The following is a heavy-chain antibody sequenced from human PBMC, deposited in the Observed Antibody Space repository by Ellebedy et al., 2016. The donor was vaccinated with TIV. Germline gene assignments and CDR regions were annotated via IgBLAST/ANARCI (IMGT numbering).Heavy chain of an antibody. D-gene: IGHD3-10*01. CDR3: ARKMVRAINWFDP. J-gene: IGHJ5*02. V-gene: IGHV3-23*01. Sequence: GGSLRLXXAASGFTFSSYAMSWVRQAPGKGLEWVSAISGSGGSTYYADSVKGRFTISRDNSKNTLYLQMNSLRAEDTAVYYCARKMVRAINWFDPWGQGTLVTVSS. CDR1: GFTFSSYA. CDR2: ISGSGGST.